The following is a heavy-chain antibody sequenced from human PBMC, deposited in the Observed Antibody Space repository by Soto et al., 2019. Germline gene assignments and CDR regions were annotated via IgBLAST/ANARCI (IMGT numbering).Heavy chain of an antibody. D-gene: IGHD5-18*01. CDR3: ARVDTAMAYYYGMDV. J-gene: IGHJ6*02. Sequence: EASVKVSCKASGGTFSSYAISWVRQAPGQGLEWMGGIIPIFGTANYAQKFQGRVTITADESTSTAYMELSSLRSEDTAVYYCARVDTAMAYYYGMDVWGQGTTVTVSS. V-gene: IGHV1-69*13. CDR1: GGTFSSYA. CDR2: IIPIFGTA.